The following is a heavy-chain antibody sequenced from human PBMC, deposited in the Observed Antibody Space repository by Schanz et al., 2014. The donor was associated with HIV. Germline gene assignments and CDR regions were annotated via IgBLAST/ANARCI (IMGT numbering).Heavy chain of an antibody. V-gene: IGHV3-30*18. CDR3: AKDRTDSGWYKEGPRELGE. CDR2: ISYDGSNK. J-gene: IGHJ4*02. Sequence: VQLLESGGGLVKPGRSLRLSCAASGFTFSSYGMHWVRQAPGKGLEWVAGISYDGSNKYYADSVKGRFTISRDSFNNTLYLHMSSLRAEDTAVYFCAKDRTDSGWYKEGPRELGEWGQGTLVTVSS. CDR1: GFTFSSYG. D-gene: IGHD6-19*01.